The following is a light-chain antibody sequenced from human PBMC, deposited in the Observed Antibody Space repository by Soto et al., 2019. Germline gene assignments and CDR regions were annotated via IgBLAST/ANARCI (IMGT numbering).Light chain of an antibody. V-gene: IGLV1-40*01. CDR2: GNN. CDR1: SSNIGADYA. J-gene: IGLJ3*02. Sequence: QAVVTQPPSGSGAPGQKFTISCTGSSSNIGADYAVHWYQQLPGTAPKLLIYGNNNRPSGVPDRFSGSKSGTSASLTITGLQTEDEADYYCQSYDSSLSGWVFGGGTKLTVL. CDR3: QSYDSSLSGWV.